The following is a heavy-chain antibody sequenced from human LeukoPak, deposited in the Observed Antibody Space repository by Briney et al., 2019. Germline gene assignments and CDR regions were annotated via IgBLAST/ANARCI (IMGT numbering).Heavy chain of an antibody. D-gene: IGHD3-10*01. J-gene: IGHJ4*02. CDR1: GFTFSSYG. V-gene: IGHV3-23*01. CDR3: AKSYGSGSPGFDY. CDR2: ISGSGGST. Sequence: GVLRLSCAASGFTFSSYGMSWVRQAPGKGLEWVSAISGSGGSTYYADSVKGRFTISRDNSKNTLYLQMNSLRAEDTAVYYCAKSYGSGSPGFDYWGQGTLVTVSS.